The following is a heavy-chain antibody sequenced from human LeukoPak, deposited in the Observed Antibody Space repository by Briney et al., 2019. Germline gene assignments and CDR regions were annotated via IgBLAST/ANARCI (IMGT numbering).Heavy chain of an antibody. V-gene: IGHV3-74*01. CDR1: GFTFSNYW. CDR2: INSGGSNT. Sequence: GGSLRLSCEASGFTFSNYWMHWVRQAPGKGLVWVSRINSGGSNTIYADSVKGRFTISRDNAKNTLYLQMNSLRAEDTAVYYCAHRSGLLSYYFDYWGPGTLVTVSS. J-gene: IGHJ4*02. D-gene: IGHD2-21*02. CDR3: AHRSGLLSYYFDY.